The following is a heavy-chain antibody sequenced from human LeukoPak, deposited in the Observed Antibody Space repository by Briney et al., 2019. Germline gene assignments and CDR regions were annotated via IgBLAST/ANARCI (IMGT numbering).Heavy chain of an antibody. Sequence: GGSLRLSCAASGFTFSSYSMNWVRQAPGKGLEWVSSISSSSSYIYYADSVKGRFTISRDNAKNSLYLQMNSLRAEDTAVYYCARLPGWQLVLFQEYYYGMDVWGQGTTVTVSS. CDR2: ISSSSSYI. D-gene: IGHD6-13*01. CDR3: ARLPGWQLVLFQEYYYGMDV. J-gene: IGHJ6*02. V-gene: IGHV3-21*01. CDR1: GFTFSSYS.